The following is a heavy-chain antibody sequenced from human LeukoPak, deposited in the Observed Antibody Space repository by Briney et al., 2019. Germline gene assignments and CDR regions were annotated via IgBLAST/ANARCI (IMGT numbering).Heavy chain of an antibody. CDR3: ARAGSDYDRAFDI. D-gene: IGHD5-12*01. CDR2: INSDGSST. CDR1: GFTFSSYW. J-gene: IGHJ3*02. Sequence: GGSLRLSCTGSGFTFSSYWMHWVRQAPGKGLVWVSRINSDGSSTSYADSVKGRFTISRDNAKNTLYLQMNSLRAEDTAVYYCARAGSDYDRAFDIWGQGTMVTVSS. V-gene: IGHV3-74*01.